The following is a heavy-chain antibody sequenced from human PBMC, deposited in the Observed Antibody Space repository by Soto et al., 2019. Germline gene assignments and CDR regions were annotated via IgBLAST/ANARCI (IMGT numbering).Heavy chain of an antibody. D-gene: IGHD3-10*01. Sequence: SETLSLTCAVYGGSFSGYYWSWIRQPPGKGLEWIGEINHSGSTNYNPSLKSRVTISVDTSKNQFSLKLSSVTAADTAVYYCARGILPALRSGSLLGFDPWGQGTLVTVSS. CDR2: INHSGST. CDR3: ARGILPALRSGSLLGFDP. J-gene: IGHJ5*02. V-gene: IGHV4-34*01. CDR1: GGSFSGYY.